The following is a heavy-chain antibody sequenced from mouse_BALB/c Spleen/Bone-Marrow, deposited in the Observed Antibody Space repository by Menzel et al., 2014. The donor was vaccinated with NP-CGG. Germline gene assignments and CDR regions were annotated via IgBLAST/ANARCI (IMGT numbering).Heavy chain of an antibody. CDR2: ILPGSGTT. CDR1: GYTFSSYW. V-gene: IGHV1-9*01. D-gene: IGHD2-14*01. CDR3: ARGTYRYYFDC. Sequence: VKLMESGAELMKPGASVKISCKATGYTFSSYWIEWVKQRPGHGLEWIGEILPGSGTTNYNEKFKGKATFTADTSSNTAYMQLSSLTSEDSAVYYCARGTYRYYFDCWGQGTTLTVSS. J-gene: IGHJ2*01.